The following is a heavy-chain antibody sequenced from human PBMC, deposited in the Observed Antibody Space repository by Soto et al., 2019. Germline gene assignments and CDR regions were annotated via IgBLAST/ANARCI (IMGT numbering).Heavy chain of an antibody. V-gene: IGHV3-73*01. Sequence: GGSLRLSCAASGFTFSGSAMHWVRQASGKGLEWVGRIRSKANSYATAYAASVKGRFTISRDDSKNTAYLQMNSLKTEDTAVYYCTATYYYDSSGLDYWGQGTLVTVSS. CDR2: IRSKANSYAT. J-gene: IGHJ4*02. CDR1: GFTFSGSA. CDR3: TATYYYDSSGLDY. D-gene: IGHD3-22*01.